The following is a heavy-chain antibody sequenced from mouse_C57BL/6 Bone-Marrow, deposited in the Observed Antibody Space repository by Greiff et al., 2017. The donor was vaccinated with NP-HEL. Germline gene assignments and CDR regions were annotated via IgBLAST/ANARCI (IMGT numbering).Heavy chain of an antibody. CDR3: ARPVYYGNSYYFDY. CDR1: GYTFTDYY. V-gene: IGHV1-75*01. J-gene: IGHJ2*01. D-gene: IGHD2-1*01. CDR2: IFPGSGST. Sequence: VQLQQSGPELVKPGASVKISCKASGYTFTDYYINWVKQRPGQGLEWIGWIFPGSGSTYYNEKFKGKATLTVDKSSSTAYMLLSSLTSEDSAVYFCARPVYYGNSYYFDYWGQGTTLTVSS.